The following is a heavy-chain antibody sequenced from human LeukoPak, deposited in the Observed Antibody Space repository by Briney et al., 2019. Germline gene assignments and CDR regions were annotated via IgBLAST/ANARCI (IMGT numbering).Heavy chain of an antibody. D-gene: IGHD1-26*01. CDR3: ASGFSVVGATTFDY. Sequence: GGSLRLSCVASGFTVSSNYMSWVRQAPGKGLEWVSVIYSGGSTYYADSVKGRFTISRDNSKNTLYLQMNSLRAEDTAVYYCASGFSVVGATTFDYWGQGTLVTVSS. J-gene: IGHJ4*02. CDR1: GFTVSSNY. CDR2: IYSGGST. V-gene: IGHV3-53*01.